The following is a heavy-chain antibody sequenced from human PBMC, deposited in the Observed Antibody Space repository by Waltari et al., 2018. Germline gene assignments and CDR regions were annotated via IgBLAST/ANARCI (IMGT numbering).Heavy chain of an antibody. CDR2: IYTSGRT. D-gene: IGHD3-3*01. Sequence: QVQLQESGPGLVKPSETLSLTCTVSGGSISSYYWSWIRQPAGKGLEWIGRIYTSGRTNYNPSLKSRVTMSVATSKNQFSLKLSSVTAADTAVYYCARDGRFPYYYYYMDVWGKGTTVTISS. J-gene: IGHJ6*03. CDR1: GGSISSYY. V-gene: IGHV4-4*07. CDR3: ARDGRFPYYYYYMDV.